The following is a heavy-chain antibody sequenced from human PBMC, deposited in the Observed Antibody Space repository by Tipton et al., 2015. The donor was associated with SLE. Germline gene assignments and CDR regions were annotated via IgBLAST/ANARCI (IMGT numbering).Heavy chain of an antibody. J-gene: IGHJ4*02. CDR1: GYSFTSYW. CDR2: IYPGDSDT. V-gene: IGHV5-51*03. D-gene: IGHD3-22*01. Sequence: QLVQSGAEVKKLGESLKISCKGSGYSFTSYWIAWVRQMPGKGLEWMGTIYPGDSDTRYSPSFQGQVTISADTSINTAYLQWSSLRASDTAMYYCAAHLSYDSRGYVWGQGTLVTVSS. CDR3: AAHLSYDSRGYV.